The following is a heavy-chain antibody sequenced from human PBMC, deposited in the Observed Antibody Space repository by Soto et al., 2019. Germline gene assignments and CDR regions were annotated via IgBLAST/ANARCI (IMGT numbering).Heavy chain of an antibody. CDR3: ARHYKLKPLAKPRSAI. J-gene: IGHJ3*02. Sequence: PSETLSLTCTVSGGSISSSSYYWGWIRQPPGKGLEWIGSIYYSGSTYYNPSLKSRVTISVDTSKNQFSLKLSSVTAADTAVYFCARHYKLKPLAKPRSAICAHATLVT. V-gene: IGHV4-39*01. CDR2: IYYSGST. D-gene: IGHD6-13*01. CDR1: GGSISSSSYY.